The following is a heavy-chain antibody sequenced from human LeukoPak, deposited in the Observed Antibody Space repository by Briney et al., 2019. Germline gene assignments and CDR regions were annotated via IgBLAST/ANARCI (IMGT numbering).Heavy chain of an antibody. CDR1: GGSINSSSYY. CDR2: IYYRGST. V-gene: IGHV4-39*07. D-gene: IGHD6-19*01. Sequence: PSETLSLTCTVSGGSINSSSYYWGWIRQPPGKGLEWIRSIYYRGSTSYTPSLKIPITISVDTSKNQFSLKLSSVTDADTAEYYCARMPQWLAAFDYWGQGTLVTVSS. CDR3: ARMPQWLAAFDY. J-gene: IGHJ4*02.